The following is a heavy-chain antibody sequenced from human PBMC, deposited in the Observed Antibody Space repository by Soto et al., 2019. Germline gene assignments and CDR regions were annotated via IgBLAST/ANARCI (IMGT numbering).Heavy chain of an antibody. Sequence: QVQLVQSGAEVKKPGSSVKVSCKASGGTFSSYTISWVRQAPGQGLEWRGRIIPILGIANYAQKFQGRVTITADKSTSTAYMELSSLRSEDTAVYYCASDSFGNNWNHNNQFDPWGQGTLVTVSS. CDR2: IIPILGIA. CDR3: ASDSFGNNWNHNNQFDP. V-gene: IGHV1-69*02. CDR1: GGTFSSYT. D-gene: IGHD1-20*01. J-gene: IGHJ5*02.